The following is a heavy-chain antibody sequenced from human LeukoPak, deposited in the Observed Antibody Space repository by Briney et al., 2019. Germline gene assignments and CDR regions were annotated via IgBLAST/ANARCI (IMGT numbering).Heavy chain of an antibody. CDR1: GFTFSSYG. J-gene: IGHJ5*02. Sequence: GGSLRLSCAASGFTFSSYGMSWVRQAPGKGLEWVSAISGSGGSTYYADSVKGRFTISRDNSKNTLYLQMNSLRAEDTAVYYCAKASSSWFWNWFDPWGQGTLVTVSS. CDR2: ISGSGGST. V-gene: IGHV3-23*01. D-gene: IGHD6-13*01. CDR3: AKASSSWFWNWFDP.